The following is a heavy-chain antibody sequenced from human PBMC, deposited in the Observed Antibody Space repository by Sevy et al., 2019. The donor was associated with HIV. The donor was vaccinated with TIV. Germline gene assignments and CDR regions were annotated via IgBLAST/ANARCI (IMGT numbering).Heavy chain of an antibody. Sequence: GGSLRLSCAASGFTFSSYAMSWVRQAPGKGLEWVSGISGSDISDTSTYYADSVKGRFTTSRDNSENTLYLQMNSLRADDAAVYYCARDQGRTPYRVWFDPWGQGTLVTVSS. CDR1: GFTFSSYA. V-gene: IGHV3-23*01. CDR2: ISGSDISDTST. D-gene: IGHD5-18*01. CDR3: ARDQGRTPYRVWFDP. J-gene: IGHJ5*02.